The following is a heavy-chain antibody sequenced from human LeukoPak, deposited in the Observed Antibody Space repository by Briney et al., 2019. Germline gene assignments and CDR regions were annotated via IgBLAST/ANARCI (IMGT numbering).Heavy chain of an antibody. V-gene: IGHV3-23*01. CDR1: GFTFSSYA. CDR3: AKGAYKYSSSSHRFDY. CDR2: ISGNGGST. Sequence: PGGSLRLSCAASGFTFSSYAMSWVRQAPGKGLEWVSSISGNGGSTYYADSVRGRFTISRDNSKNRLYLQMNSLSAEETAVYYGAKGAYKYSSSSHRFDYWGQGTLVTVSS. J-gene: IGHJ4*02. D-gene: IGHD6-13*01.